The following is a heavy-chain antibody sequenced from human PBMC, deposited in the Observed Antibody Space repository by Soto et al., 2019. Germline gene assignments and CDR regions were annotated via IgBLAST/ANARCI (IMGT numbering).Heavy chain of an antibody. CDR3: ARVVVVPAAIVGYYYGMDV. CDR1: GYSFTSYW. Sequence: GESLKISCKGSGYSFTSYWISWVRQMPGKGLEWMGRIDPSDSYTNYSPSFQGHVTISADKSISTAYLQWSSLKASDTAMYYCARVVVVPAAIVGYYYGMDVRGQGTTVTVSS. V-gene: IGHV5-10-1*01. D-gene: IGHD2-2*02. J-gene: IGHJ6*02. CDR2: IDPSDSYT.